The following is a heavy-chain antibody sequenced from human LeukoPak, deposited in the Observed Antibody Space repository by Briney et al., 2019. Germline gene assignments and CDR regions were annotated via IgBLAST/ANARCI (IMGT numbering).Heavy chain of an antibody. CDR1: GSTFTSYY. V-gene: IGHV1-46*01. Sequence: ASVKVSCKASGSTFTSYYMHWVRQAPGQGLEWIGIINPSGGRTRYAQRLQGRVTMTRDTSTSTVYMELSSLRSEDTAVYYCARDVGITVVRGTFDYWGQGTLLTVSS. D-gene: IGHD3-10*01. J-gene: IGHJ4*01. CDR2: INPSGGRT. CDR3: ARDVGITVVRGTFDY.